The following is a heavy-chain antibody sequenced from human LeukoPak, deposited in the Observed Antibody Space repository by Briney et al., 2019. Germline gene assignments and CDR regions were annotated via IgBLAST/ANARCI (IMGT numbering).Heavy chain of an antibody. CDR2: IYSCGST. CDR3: AREHYSSSSYYYYGMDV. D-gene: IGHD6-6*01. Sequence: GGSLRLSCAASGFTVSSNYMSWVRQAPGKGLEWVSVIYSCGSTYYADSVKGRFTISRHNSKNTLYLQMNSLRAEDTAVYYCAREHYSSSSYYYYGMDVWGQGTTVTVSS. V-gene: IGHV3-53*04. CDR1: GFTVSSNY. J-gene: IGHJ6*02.